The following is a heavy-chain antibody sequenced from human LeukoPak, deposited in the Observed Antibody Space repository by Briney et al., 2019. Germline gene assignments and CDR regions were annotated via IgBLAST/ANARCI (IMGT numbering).Heavy chain of an antibody. CDR3: ASLYSGSYDTGSFDYFNY. V-gene: IGHV1-2*02. CDR1: GYTFTDYY. Sequence: ASVKVSCKASGYTFTDYYMHWVRQAPGQGLEWMGWISPDSGGTHYAQKFQGRVTMTRDTSISTAYMELSRVSSDDTAVYYCASLYSGSYDTGSFDYFNYWGQGTLVTVSS. J-gene: IGHJ4*02. D-gene: IGHD1-26*01. CDR2: ISPDSGGT.